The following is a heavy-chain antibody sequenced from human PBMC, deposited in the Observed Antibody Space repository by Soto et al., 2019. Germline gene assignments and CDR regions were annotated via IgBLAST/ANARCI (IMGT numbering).Heavy chain of an antibody. CDR3: ARLPNKSPQN. Sequence: EVQLVESGGGLVQPGGSLRLSCAASGFTFSSYWMHWVRQAPGKGLVWVSSIRTDASSTSYADPVKGRFTISRDTAKNTLYLQMNSARAEDTAVYYCARLPNKSPQNWGQGTLVIVSP. CDR2: IRTDASST. V-gene: IGHV3-74*01. J-gene: IGHJ1*01. CDR1: GFTFSSYW.